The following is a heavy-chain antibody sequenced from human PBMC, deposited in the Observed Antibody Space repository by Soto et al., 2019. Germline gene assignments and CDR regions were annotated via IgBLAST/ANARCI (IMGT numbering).Heavy chain of an antibody. V-gene: IGHV4-59*11. J-gene: IGHJ5*01. Sequence: SESLSITCTVSVDSFSNHYWALIRQSPGKGLEWIGYIFHSGITDYNPSVKSRVTISIDKSRNLFSLNLTSVTAADTAVYYCARDSYFYDSRGYYRSLDSWGQGTLVTVSS. CDR2: IFHSGIT. CDR1: VDSFSNHY. CDR3: ARDSYFYDSRGYYRSLDS. D-gene: IGHD3-22*01.